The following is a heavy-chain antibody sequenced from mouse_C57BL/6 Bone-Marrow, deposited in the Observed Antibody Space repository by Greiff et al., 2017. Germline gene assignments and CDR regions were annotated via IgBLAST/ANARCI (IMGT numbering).Heavy chain of an antibody. CDR2: INPNYGTT. D-gene: IGHD2-4*01. CDR3: ERGYDYDSAKDY. Sequence: EVQLQQSGPELVKPGASVKISCKASGYSFTDYNMNWVKQSNGKSLEWIGVINPNYGTTSYNQKFKGKATLTVDKSSSTAYMQLNSLTSEDSAVYSCERGYDYDSAKDYWGQGTSVTVSS. V-gene: IGHV1-39*01. J-gene: IGHJ4*01. CDR1: GYSFTDYN.